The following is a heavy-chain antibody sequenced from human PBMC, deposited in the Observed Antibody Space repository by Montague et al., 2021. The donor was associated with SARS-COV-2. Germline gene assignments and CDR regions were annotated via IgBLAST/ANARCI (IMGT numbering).Heavy chain of an antibody. V-gene: IGHV2-5*02. CDR1: GFSLSTNGES. Sequence: PALVIPTQTLTLTCTFSGFSLSTNGESVGWIRQPPGKALEWLALIYWDDDKRYSPSLKSRLTITKDTSKSQVVFTMSNMDPVDTATYYCARTPYYYDSSGYYYGAFDIWGQGTMVTVSS. J-gene: IGHJ3*02. D-gene: IGHD3-22*01. CDR3: ARTPYYYDSSGYYYGAFDI. CDR2: IYWDDDK.